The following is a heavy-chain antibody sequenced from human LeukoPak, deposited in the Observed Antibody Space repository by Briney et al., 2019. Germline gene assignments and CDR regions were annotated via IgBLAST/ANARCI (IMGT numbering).Heavy chain of an antibody. CDR3: AKTLDY. V-gene: IGHV3-30*18. CDR2: ISYDGSNK. Sequence: GRSLRLSCAASGFTFSSYGMHWVSQAPGKGLEWVAVISYDGSNKYYADSVKGRFTISRDNSKNTLYLQMNSLRAEDTAVYYCAKTLDYWGQGTLVTVSS. CDR1: GFTFSSYG. J-gene: IGHJ4*02.